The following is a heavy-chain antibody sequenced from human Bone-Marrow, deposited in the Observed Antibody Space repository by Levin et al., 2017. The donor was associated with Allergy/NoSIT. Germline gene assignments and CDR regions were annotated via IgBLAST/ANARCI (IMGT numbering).Heavy chain of an antibody. J-gene: IGHJ4*02. Sequence: PGGSLRLSCAASGLXXXXYAMXXXXXXXXKGLEWVSSISGSSSGTFYADSVKGRFTISRDNSKNTLSLQMNSLRAEDPAVYYCAKSLRDRNYFDYWGQGTLVTVSS. CDR1: GLXXXXYA. CDR3: AKSLRDRNYFDY. D-gene: IGHD3-16*02. V-gene: IGHV3-23*01. CDR2: ISGSSSGT.